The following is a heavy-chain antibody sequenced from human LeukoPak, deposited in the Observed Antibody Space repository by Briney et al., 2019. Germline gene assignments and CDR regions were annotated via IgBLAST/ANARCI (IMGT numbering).Heavy chain of an antibody. CDR3: AKDRSSTTSCSNY. V-gene: IGHV3-74*01. Sequence: GGSLRLSCAASGFTFSDSWMHWVRQGPGKGLVWVSRVRSDDSATDYADSVKGRFTISRDNSKNMLYLEMNSLRVEDTAIYYCAKDRSSTTSCSNYWGRGTLVTVSS. CDR1: GFTFSDSW. D-gene: IGHD2-2*01. J-gene: IGHJ4*02. CDR2: VRSDDSAT.